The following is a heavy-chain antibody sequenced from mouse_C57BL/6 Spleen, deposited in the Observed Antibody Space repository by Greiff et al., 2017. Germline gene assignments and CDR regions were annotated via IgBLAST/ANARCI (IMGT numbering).Heavy chain of an antibody. J-gene: IGHJ4*01. D-gene: IGHD1-1*01. CDR3: ARSSPYYYGSSNGVDY. Sequence: QVQLQQSGPELVKPGASVKLSCKASGYTFTSYDINWVKQRPGQGLEWIGWIYPRDGSTKYNEKFKGKATLTVDTSSSTAYMGLHSLTSEDSAVYCCARSSPYYYGSSNGVDYWGQGTSVTVSS. V-gene: IGHV1-85*01. CDR1: GYTFTSYD. CDR2: IYPRDGST.